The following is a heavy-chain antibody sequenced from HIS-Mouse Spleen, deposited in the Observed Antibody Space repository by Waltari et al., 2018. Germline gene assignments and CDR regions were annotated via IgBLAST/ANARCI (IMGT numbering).Heavy chain of an antibody. CDR2: IWYDGSNK. Sequence: QVQLVESGGGVVQPGRSLRLSGAAFGFTFSSDGTHWVRQGPGKGLEWVAVIWYDGSNKYYADSVKGRFTISRDNSKNTLYLQMNSLRAEDTAVYYCAKGGGSLWGGNYFDYWGQGTLVTVSS. J-gene: IGHJ4*02. CDR3: AKGGGSLWGGNYFDY. V-gene: IGHV3-33*06. D-gene: IGHD3-3*01. CDR1: GFTFSSDG.